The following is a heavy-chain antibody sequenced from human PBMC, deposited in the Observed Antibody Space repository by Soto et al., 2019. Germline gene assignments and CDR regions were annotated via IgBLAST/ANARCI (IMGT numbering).Heavy chain of an antibody. CDR1: GFSLSTSGVG. Sequence: KESGPTLVKPTQTLTLTCTFSGFSLSTSGVGVGWIRQPPGKALEWLALIYWDDDKRYSPSLKSRLTITKDTSKNQVVLTMTKMDPVDTATYYCAHSRTYYDFWSGYMVYDYWGQGTLVTVSS. CDR2: IYWDDDK. J-gene: IGHJ4*02. CDR3: AHSRTYYDFWSGYMVYDY. D-gene: IGHD3-3*01. V-gene: IGHV2-5*02.